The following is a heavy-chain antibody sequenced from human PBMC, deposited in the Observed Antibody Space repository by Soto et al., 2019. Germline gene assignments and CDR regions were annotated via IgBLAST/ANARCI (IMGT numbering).Heavy chain of an antibody. CDR3: AKDIEAAGTWNWFDP. CDR1: GFTFDDYA. Sequence: GGSLRLSCAASGFTFDDYAMHWVRQAPGKGLEWVSGISWNSGSIGYADSVKGRFTISRDNAKNSLYLQMNSLRAEDTALYYCAKDIEAAGTWNWFDPWGQGTLVTVSS. D-gene: IGHD6-13*01. J-gene: IGHJ5*02. CDR2: ISWNSGSI. V-gene: IGHV3-9*01.